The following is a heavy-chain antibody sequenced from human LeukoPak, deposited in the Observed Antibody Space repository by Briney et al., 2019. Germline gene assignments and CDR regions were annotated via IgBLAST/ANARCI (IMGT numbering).Heavy chain of an antibody. Sequence: KPGGSLRLSCAASGFTFSDYYMSWIRQAPGKGLEWVSYISISISYTNYAVSVKGRFTITRDNAKNSLYLQMNSLRAEDTAVYYCARGKDYYGSGSPDGGPGAFDIWGQGTMVTVSS. V-gene: IGHV3-11*06. J-gene: IGHJ3*02. CDR3: ARGKDYYGSGSPDGGPGAFDI. CDR2: ISISISYT. D-gene: IGHD3-10*01. CDR1: GFTFSDYY.